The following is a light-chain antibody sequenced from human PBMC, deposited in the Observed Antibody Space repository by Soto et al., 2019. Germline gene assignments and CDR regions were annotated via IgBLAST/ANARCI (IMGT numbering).Light chain of an antibody. CDR1: ESIDKF. CDR2: FAS. Sequence: DTQMTQSPTSLSASVGDRVTITCRASESIDKFLNWYQQRPGEAPKVLIYFASSLQSGVPSRFSGSGSGTDFSLTISNLQPEDSASYFCQQGYNMPYTFGQGTKVDIK. V-gene: IGKV1-39*01. J-gene: IGKJ2*01. CDR3: QQGYNMPYT.